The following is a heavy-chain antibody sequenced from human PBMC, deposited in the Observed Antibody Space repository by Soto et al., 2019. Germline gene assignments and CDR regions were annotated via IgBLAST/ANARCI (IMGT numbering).Heavy chain of an antibody. J-gene: IGHJ6*02. Sequence: QVQLQESGPGLVKPSGTLSLTCAVSGGSISSSNWWNWVRQPPGKGLEWVGEISQSGRTNYNPSLDSRITISLDKSKNQYSLKLGSVTAADTAVYYCASFYYYGIDVWGQGTTVTVSS. CDR1: GGSISSSNW. V-gene: IGHV4-4*02. CDR3: ASFYYYGIDV. CDR2: ISQSGRT.